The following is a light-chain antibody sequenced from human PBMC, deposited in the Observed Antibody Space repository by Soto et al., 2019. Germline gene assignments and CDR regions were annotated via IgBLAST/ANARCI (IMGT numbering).Light chain of an antibody. J-gene: IGKJ2*01. V-gene: IGKV1-39*01. CDR2: AAS. CDR3: QQAYITPYT. CDR1: QGISTY. Sequence: DIQVTQSPVSLFASVGDRVTITCRTSQGISTYLNWYQQKAGDAPRLLISAASDLQKGVPSRFSGSGSGADFTLTISSLRPEDFATYYCQQAYITPYTFGQGAKLEI.